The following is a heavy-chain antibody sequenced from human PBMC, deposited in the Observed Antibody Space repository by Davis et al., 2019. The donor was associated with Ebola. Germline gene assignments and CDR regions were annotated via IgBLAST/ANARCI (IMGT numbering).Heavy chain of an antibody. D-gene: IGHD5-18*01. Sequence: MPSETLSLTCSVSGGSISNYYWNWIRQPPGKGLEWIGEINHSGSTNYNPSLKSRVTISVDTSKNQFSMKLSSVTAADTAVYYCARDTRVYYYGMDVWGKGTTVTVSS. CDR1: GGSISNYY. J-gene: IGHJ6*04. V-gene: IGHV4-34*01. CDR3: ARDTRVYYYGMDV. CDR2: INHSGST.